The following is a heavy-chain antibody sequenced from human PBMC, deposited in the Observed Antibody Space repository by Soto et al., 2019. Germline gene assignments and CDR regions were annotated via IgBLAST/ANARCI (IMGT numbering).Heavy chain of an antibody. CDR1: GGSISNYY. CDR3: ARRGCSSAGCPYYFDY. Sequence: LSLTCTVSGGSISNYYWSWIRQPPGKGLEWIGYIYYSGSTNYNPSLKSRVTISVDTSKNQFSLKLNSVTAADTAVYYCARRGCSSAGCPYYFDYWGQGTLVTVSS. CDR2: IYYSGST. J-gene: IGHJ4*02. V-gene: IGHV4-59*01. D-gene: IGHD2-2*01.